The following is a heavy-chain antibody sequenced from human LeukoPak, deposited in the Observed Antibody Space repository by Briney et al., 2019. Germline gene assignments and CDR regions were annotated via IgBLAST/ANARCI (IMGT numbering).Heavy chain of an antibody. J-gene: IGHJ4*02. Sequence: SETLSLTCTVSGGSISSYYWSWIRQPPGKGLEWIGYIYYSGSTNYNPSLKSRVTISVDTSKNQFSLNVNSVTAADTAVYYCARRRGGFSGGSFDYWGQGILVTVSS. D-gene: IGHD6-25*01. CDR2: IYYSGST. CDR3: ARRRGGFSGGSFDY. CDR1: GGSISSYY. V-gene: IGHV4-59*08.